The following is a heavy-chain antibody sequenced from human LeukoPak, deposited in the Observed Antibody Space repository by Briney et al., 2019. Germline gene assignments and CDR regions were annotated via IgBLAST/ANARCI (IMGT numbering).Heavy chain of an antibody. CDR2: IYYSGST. CDR3: ARGGDYEYFDY. V-gene: IGHV4-59*01. J-gene: IGHJ4*02. D-gene: IGHD4-17*01. CDR1: GGSISSYY. Sequence: PSETLSLTCTVSGGSISSYYWSWIRQPPGKGLEWIGYIYYSGSTNYNPSLKSRVTISVDTSKNQFSLKLSSVTAADTAVYYRARGGDYEYFDYWGQGTLVTVSS.